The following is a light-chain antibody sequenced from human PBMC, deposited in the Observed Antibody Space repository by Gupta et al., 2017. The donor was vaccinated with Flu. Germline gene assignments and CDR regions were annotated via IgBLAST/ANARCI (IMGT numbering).Light chain of an antibody. CDR2: GVT. CDR3: SSCTSSTTVV. V-gene: IGLV2-14*01. J-gene: IGLJ2*01. Sequence: QSALTQPASVSGSPGQSITLPCTGTSSDIGSYNYVSWYQQHPGKAPKLLIYGVTNRPSGVSNRFSGSKSGDTASLTISGLQAEDEADYYCSSCTSSTTVVFGGGTKLTVL. CDR1: SSDIGSYNY.